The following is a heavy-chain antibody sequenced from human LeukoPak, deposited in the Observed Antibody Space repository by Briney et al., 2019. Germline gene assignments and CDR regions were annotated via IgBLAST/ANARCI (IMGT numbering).Heavy chain of an antibody. V-gene: IGHV4-39*01. CDR2: IYYSGST. J-gene: IGHJ4*02. Sequence: SETLSLTCTVSGGSISSSSYYWGWIRQPPGKGLEGFGSIYYSGSTYYNPSLKSRVTISVDTSKNQFSLKLSSVPAADTAVYYCARHDCSSTSCYAFDYWGQGTLVTASS. CDR3: ARHDCSSTSCYAFDY. CDR1: GGSISSSSYY. D-gene: IGHD2-2*01.